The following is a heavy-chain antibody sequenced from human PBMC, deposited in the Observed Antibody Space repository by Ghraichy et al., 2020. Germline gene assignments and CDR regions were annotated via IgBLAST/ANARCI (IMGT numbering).Heavy chain of an antibody. CDR1: GFTFSSYS. Sequence: GGSLRLSCAASGFTFSSYSMNWVRQAPGKGLEWVSSISSSSSYIYYADSVKGRFTISRDNAKNSLYLQMNSLRAEDTAVYYCARNSDSSGWYASWFDPWGQGTLVTVSS. CDR2: ISSSSSYI. J-gene: IGHJ5*02. D-gene: IGHD6-19*01. CDR3: ARNSDSSGWYASWFDP. V-gene: IGHV3-21*01.